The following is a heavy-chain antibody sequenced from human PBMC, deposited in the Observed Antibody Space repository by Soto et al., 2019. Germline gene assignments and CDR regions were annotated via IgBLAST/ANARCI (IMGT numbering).Heavy chain of an antibody. CDR1: GFTFSSYG. CDR2: ISYDGSNK. V-gene: IGHV3-30*18. CDR3: AKDHYWGWVDTAMVSPSLDY. D-gene: IGHD5-18*01. Sequence: QVQLVESGGGVVQPGRSLRLSCAASGFTFSSYGMHWVRQAPGKGLEWVAVISYDGSNKYYADSVKGRFTISRDNSKNTXYXXMNSLRAEDTAVYYCAKDHYWGWVDTAMVSPSLDYWGQGTLVTVSS. J-gene: IGHJ4*02.